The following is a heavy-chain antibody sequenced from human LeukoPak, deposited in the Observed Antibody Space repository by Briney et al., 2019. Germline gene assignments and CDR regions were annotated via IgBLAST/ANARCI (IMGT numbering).Heavy chain of an antibody. CDR2: ISSSGSTI. CDR1: GFTSSDYY. Sequence: GGSLRLSCAASGFTSSDYYMSWIRQAPGKGLEWVSYISSSGSTIYYADSVKGRFTISRDNAKNSLYLQMNSLRAEDTAVYYCARDPVRGSGHFDYWGQGTLVTVSS. D-gene: IGHD3-10*01. J-gene: IGHJ4*02. V-gene: IGHV3-11*01. CDR3: ARDPVRGSGHFDY.